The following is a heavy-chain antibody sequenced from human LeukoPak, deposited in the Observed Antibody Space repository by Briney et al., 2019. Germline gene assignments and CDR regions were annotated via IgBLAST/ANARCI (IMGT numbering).Heavy chain of an antibody. J-gene: IGHJ6*02. CDR1: GGSISSYY. CDR2: TYYSGST. D-gene: IGHD3-3*01. Sequence: SETLSLTCTVSGGSISSYYWSWIRQPPGKGLEWVGYTYYSGSTNYNPSLKSRVTISVDTSKNQFSLKLSSVTAADTAVYYCARDRYDFWSGYCYGMDVWGQGTTVTVSS. CDR3: ARDRYDFWSGYCYGMDV. V-gene: IGHV4-59*01.